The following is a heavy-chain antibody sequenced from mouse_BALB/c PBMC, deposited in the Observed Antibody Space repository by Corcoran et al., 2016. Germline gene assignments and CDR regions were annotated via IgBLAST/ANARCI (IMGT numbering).Heavy chain of an antibody. Sequence: EVQLQQSGAELVKPGASVKLSCTASGFNIKDTYMHWVKQRPEQGLEWIGRIDPANGNTKYDPKFQGKATITEDTSSNTAYLQLSSLTSEDTAVYYCARYRYDDGDWYFDVWGAGTTVTVSS. D-gene: IGHD2-14*01. J-gene: IGHJ1*01. CDR2: IDPANGNT. CDR3: ARYRYDDGDWYFDV. CDR1: GFNIKDTY. V-gene: IGHV14-3*02.